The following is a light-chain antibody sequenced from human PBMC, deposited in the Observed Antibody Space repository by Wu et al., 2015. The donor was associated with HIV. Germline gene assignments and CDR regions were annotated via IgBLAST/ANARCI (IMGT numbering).Light chain of an antibody. CDR3: QQYGSSPLT. Sequence: EIVLTQSPATLSFSPGERATLFCRASQSVSGTLAWYQQKLGQAPRLLIFGASTRATGIPDRFSGSGSGTDFTLTISRLDPEDFAVYYCQQYGSSPLTFGGGTKVEIK. CDR1: QSVSGT. J-gene: IGKJ4*01. V-gene: IGKV3-20*01. CDR2: GAS.